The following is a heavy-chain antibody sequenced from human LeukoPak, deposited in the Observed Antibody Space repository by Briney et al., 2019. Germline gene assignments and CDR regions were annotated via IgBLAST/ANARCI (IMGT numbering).Heavy chain of an antibody. D-gene: IGHD3-3*01. J-gene: IGHJ5*02. CDR1: GGSISSGGYY. CDR2: IYYSGST. CDR3: ARDRSRQATIFGVAAGNWFDP. Sequence: SETLSLICTVSGGSISSGGYYWSWIRQHPGKGLEWIGYIYYSGSTYYNPSLKSRVTISVDTSKNQFSLKLSSVTAADTAVYYCARDRSRQATIFGVAAGNWFDPWGQGTLVTVSS. V-gene: IGHV4-31*03.